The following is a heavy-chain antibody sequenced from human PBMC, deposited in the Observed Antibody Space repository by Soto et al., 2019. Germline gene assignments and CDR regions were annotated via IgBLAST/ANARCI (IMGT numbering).Heavy chain of an antibody. CDR1: GFSASATY. V-gene: IGHV3-53*01. Sequence: EVQLVESGGDLILPGGSLRLCCAASGFSASATYMSWVRQAPGKGLEWVSVIYSGGSASYADSVKGRFTISRDNSKNTVYLQMNNMLADDTGVFYCARGEEWGWRHYFDLWGQGTPVTVSS. CDR3: ARGEEWGWRHYFDL. D-gene: IGHD3-3*01. J-gene: IGHJ4*02. CDR2: IYSGGSA.